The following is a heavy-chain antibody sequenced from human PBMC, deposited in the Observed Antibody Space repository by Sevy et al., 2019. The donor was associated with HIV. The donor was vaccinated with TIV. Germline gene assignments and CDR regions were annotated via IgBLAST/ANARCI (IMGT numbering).Heavy chain of an antibody. CDR2: IRQDGNEI. CDR1: GFTFDMYW. CDR3: ARRYFDL. V-gene: IGHV3-7*03. J-gene: IGHJ4*02. Sequence: GGSLRLSCDASGFTFDMYWMQWVRQAPGKGLEWVDNIRQDGNEIYYAASVRGRFTISRDNAKGSLYLQMNNLRVEDTATYYCARRYFDLWGQGTLVTVSS.